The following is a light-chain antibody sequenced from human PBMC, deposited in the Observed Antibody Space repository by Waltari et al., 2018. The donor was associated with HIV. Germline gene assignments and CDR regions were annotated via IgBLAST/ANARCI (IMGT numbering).Light chain of an antibody. V-gene: IGKV1-39*01. CDR2: AAS. J-gene: IGKJ1*01. CDR1: QNIDNY. Sequence: DIQMNQSPSSLSASIGDRVAITCRASQNIDNYLNWYHQKPGKAPNLLICAASSLQSGVPSRFSGSGSGTDFTLTISSLQPEDFGAFYCQQSKSPPWTFGQGTHVEIK. CDR3: QQSKSPPWT.